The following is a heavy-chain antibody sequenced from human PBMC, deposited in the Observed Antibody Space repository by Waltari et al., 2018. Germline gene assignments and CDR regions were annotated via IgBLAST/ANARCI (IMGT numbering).Heavy chain of an antibody. CDR1: GGTFSSYA. CDR2: INAGNGNT. CDR3: ARDPPLSGLGDY. D-gene: IGHD6-19*01. V-gene: IGHV1-3*01. Sequence: QVQLVQSGAEVKKPGSSVKVSCKASGGTFSSYAISWVRQAPGQRLEWMGWINAGNGNTKYSQKFQGRVTITRDTSASTAYMELSSLRSEDTAVYYCARDPPLSGLGDYWGQGTLVTVSS. J-gene: IGHJ4*02.